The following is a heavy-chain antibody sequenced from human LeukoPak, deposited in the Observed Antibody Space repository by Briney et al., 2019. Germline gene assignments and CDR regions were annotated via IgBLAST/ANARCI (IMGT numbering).Heavy chain of an antibody. CDR1: GGSVSSGTYY. Sequence: PSETLSLTCTVSGGSVSSGTYYWSWIPQPPGKGLEWIGYIYYSGSNNHNPPLKSRVTVSVDTSKNQCSLKLSSVTTADTAVYYCTRSTNLEAFDIWGQGTMVTVSS. CDR2: IYYSGSN. CDR3: TRSTNLEAFDI. J-gene: IGHJ3*02. D-gene: IGHD2-8*01. V-gene: IGHV4-61*01.